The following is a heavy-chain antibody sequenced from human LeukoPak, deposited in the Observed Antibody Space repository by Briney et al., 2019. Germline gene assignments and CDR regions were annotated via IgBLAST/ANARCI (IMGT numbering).Heavy chain of an antibody. CDR2: IYHSGST. CDR3: ARDGIVGARDSN. D-gene: IGHD1-26*01. Sequence: SETLSLTCTVSGYSISSGYYWGWIRQPPGKGVEWSGRIYHSGSTYYNPSVKSRVTISVDTSKNHLSLKLSSVTAADTAVYYCARDGIVGARDSNWGQGTLVTVSS. J-gene: IGHJ4*02. V-gene: IGHV4-38-2*02. CDR1: GYSISSGYY.